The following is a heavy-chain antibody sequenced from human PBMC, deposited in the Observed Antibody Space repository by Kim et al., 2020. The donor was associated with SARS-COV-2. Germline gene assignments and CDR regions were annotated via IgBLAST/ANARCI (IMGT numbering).Heavy chain of an antibody. J-gene: IGHJ5*02. CDR3: AKNSYGSGGGWFDP. CDR1: GISFSGYG. D-gene: IGHD3-10*01. CDR2: ISYDGSNK. V-gene: IGHV3-30*18. Sequence: GGSLRLSCAASGISFSGYGMHWVRQAPGKGLEWVAIISYDGSNKYYADSVKGRFTISRDNTKNTLYLQMNSLRAEDTAVYYCAKNSYGSGGGWFDPWGQGTLVTVSS.